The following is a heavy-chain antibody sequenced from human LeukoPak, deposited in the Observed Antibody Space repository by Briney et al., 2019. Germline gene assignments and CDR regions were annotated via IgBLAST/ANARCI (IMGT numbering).Heavy chain of an antibody. CDR3: ARESRVHSVGSLNYFDY. CDR2: ISAYNGNT. Sequence: GASVKVSCKASGYIFPSYGISWVRQAPGQGLEWMGWISAYNGNTNYAQKLQGRVTMTTDTSTNTAYMELRSLRSDDTAMYYCARESRVHSVGSLNYFDYWGQGTLVTVSS. D-gene: IGHD1-26*01. V-gene: IGHV1-18*01. CDR1: GYIFPSYG. J-gene: IGHJ4*02.